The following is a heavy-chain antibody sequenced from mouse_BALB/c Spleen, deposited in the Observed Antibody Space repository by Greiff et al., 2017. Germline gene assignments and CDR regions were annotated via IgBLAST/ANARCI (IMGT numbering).Heavy chain of an antibody. Sequence: QVQLQQSGPELVKPGASVKMSCKASGYTFTSYYIHWVKQRPGQGLEWIGWIYPGDGSTKYNEKFKGKTTLTADKSSSTAYMLLSSLTSEDSAIYFRARGRSLYYFDYWGQGTTLTVSS. CDR3: ARGRSLYYFDY. CDR2: IYPGDGST. V-gene: IGHV1S56*01. D-gene: IGHD1-1*01. CDR1: GYTFTSYY. J-gene: IGHJ2*01.